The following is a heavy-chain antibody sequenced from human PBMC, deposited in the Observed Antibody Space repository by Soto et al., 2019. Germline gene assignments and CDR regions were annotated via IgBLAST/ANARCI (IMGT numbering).Heavy chain of an antibody. D-gene: IGHD1-1*01. CDR1: CFTFNSYA. J-gene: IGHJ4*02. CDR3: ARDIERMRGPHHNSVGHGH. V-gene: IGHV3-30*04. Sequence: PGVSLRLSCLASCFTFNSYAMHWVRQAPGQGLEWGAVISFNGIDTYYADSVKGRVTISRDNSRNTVFLQMTSLRTEDTAVFYCARDIERMRGPHHNSVGHGHWGKGTLGTVSS. CDR2: ISFNGIDT.